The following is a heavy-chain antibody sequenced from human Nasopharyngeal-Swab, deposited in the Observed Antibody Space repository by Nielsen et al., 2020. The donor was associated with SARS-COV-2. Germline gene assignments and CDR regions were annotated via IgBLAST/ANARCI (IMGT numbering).Heavy chain of an antibody. V-gene: IGHV5-10-1*01. Sequence: GESLKISCKGSGYSFTSYWISWVRQMPGKGLEWMGRIDPSDSYTNYSPSFQGHVTISADKSISTAYLQWSSLKASDTAMYYCATSPPTVVNWFDPWGQGTLVTVSS. J-gene: IGHJ5*02. CDR1: GYSFTSYW. CDR3: ATSPPTVVNWFDP. D-gene: IGHD4-23*01. CDR2: IDPSDSYT.